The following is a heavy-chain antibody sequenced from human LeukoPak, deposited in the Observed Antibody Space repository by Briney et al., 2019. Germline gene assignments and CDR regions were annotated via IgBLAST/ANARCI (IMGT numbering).Heavy chain of an antibody. V-gene: IGHV4-4*07. Sequence: PSETLSLTCTVSGGSISSYYWSWIRQPAGKGLEWIGRYYTSERTDYNPSLKSRVTMSVDTSKNQFFLKLSSVTAADTAVYYCARDGDYYDSSGSFDSWGQGTLVTVSS. D-gene: IGHD3-22*01. J-gene: IGHJ4*02. CDR2: YYTSERT. CDR3: ARDGDYYDSSGSFDS. CDR1: GGSISSYY.